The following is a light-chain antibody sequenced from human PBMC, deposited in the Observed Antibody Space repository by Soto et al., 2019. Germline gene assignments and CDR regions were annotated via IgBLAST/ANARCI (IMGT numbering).Light chain of an antibody. CDR1: QSVSSSF. CDR3: HQYDSSPGT. J-gene: IGKJ1*01. Sequence: EIVLTQSPGTLSLSPRERATLSCRASQSVSSSFLAWYQQKPGQAPRLLIYGASSRATGIPDRFSGSGSGTGFTLTISRLEPEDFAVYYCHQYDSSPGTFGQGTTVEIK. CDR2: GAS. V-gene: IGKV3-20*01.